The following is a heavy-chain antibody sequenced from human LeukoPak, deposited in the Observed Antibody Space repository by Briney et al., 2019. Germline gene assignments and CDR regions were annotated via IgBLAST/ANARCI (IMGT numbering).Heavy chain of an antibody. CDR1: GGSFSGYY. D-gene: IGHD3-10*01. CDR2: INHSGST. J-gene: IGHJ4*02. Sequence: SETLSLTCAVYGGSFSGYYWSWIRQPPGKGLEWIGEINHSGSTNYNPSLKRRVTISVDTSKNQFSLKLSSVTAADTAVYYCARQLLWFGEKKFDYWGQGTLVTVSS. V-gene: IGHV4-34*01. CDR3: ARQLLWFGEKKFDY.